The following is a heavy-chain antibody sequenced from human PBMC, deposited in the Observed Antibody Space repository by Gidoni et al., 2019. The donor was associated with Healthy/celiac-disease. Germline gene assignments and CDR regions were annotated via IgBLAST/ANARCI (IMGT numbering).Heavy chain of an antibody. CDR1: GFTFSSYG. J-gene: IGHJ2*01. D-gene: IGHD4-17*01. Sequence: QVQLVESGGGVVQPGRSLRLSCAASGFTFSSYGMHWVRQAPGKGLEWVAVIWYDGSNKYYADSVKGRFTISRDNSKNTLYLQMNSLRAEDTAVYYCARTYGDYESDRYWYFDLWGRGTLVTVSS. CDR2: IWYDGSNK. V-gene: IGHV3-33*01. CDR3: ARTYGDYESDRYWYFDL.